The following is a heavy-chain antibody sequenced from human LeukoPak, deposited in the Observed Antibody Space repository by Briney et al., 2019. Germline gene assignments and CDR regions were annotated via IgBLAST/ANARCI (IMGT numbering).Heavy chain of an antibody. J-gene: IGHJ6*03. CDR2: ISTYNGNT. CDR1: GYTFTNYG. V-gene: IGHV1-18*01. Sequence: ASVKVSCKASGYTFTNYGISWVRQAPGQGLEWMGWISTYNGNTNYVQKLQGRVTMTRNTSISTAYMELSSLRSEDTAVYYCARRYYYYYMGVWGKGTTVTISS. CDR3: ARRYYYYYMGV.